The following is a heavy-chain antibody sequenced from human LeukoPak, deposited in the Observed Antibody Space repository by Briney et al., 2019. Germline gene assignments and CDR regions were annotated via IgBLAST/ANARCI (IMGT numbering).Heavy chain of an antibody. V-gene: IGHV4-34*01. CDR3: ARATTVTTILLDP. J-gene: IGHJ5*02. D-gene: IGHD4-11*01. Sequence: SETLPLTCAVYGGSFSGYYWSWIRQPPGKGLEWIGEINHSGSTNYNPSLKSRVTISVDTSKNQFSLKLSSVTAADTAVYYCARATTVTTILLDPWGQGTLVTVSS. CDR1: GGSFSGYY. CDR2: INHSGST.